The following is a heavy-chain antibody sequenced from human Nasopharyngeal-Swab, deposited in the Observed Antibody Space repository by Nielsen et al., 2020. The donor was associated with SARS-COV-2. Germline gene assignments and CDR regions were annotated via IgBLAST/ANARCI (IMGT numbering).Heavy chain of an antibody. CDR2: MNPNSGNT. CDR1: GYTFTSYD. CDR3: ARGHQYQLLFHYYDYMDV. V-gene: IGHV1-8*01. Sequence: ASVKVSCKASGYTFTSYDINWVRQATGQGLEWMGWMNPNSGNTGYAQKFQGRVTMTRNTSISTAYMELSSLRSEDTAVYYCARGHQYQLLFHYYDYMDVWGKGTTVTVSS. J-gene: IGHJ6*03. D-gene: IGHD2-2*01.